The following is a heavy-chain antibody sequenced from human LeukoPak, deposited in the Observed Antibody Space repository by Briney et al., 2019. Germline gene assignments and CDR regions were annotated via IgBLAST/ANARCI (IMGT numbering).Heavy chain of an antibody. D-gene: IGHD3-9*01. J-gene: IGHJ4*02. Sequence: PSETLSLTCTVSGGSISSGSDYWSWIRQSAGKGLEWIGRVYSSGSANYNPSLKSRLTMAVDTSKNQISLKLTSVTAADTAVYYCAGTYYDILTGYYIVRPFDYWGQGTLVTVPS. CDR2: VYSSGSA. CDR1: GGSISSGSDY. CDR3: AGTYYDILTGYYIVRPFDY. V-gene: IGHV4-61*02.